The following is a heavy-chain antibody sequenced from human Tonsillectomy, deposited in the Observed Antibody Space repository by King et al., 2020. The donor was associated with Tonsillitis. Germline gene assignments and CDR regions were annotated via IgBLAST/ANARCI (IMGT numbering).Heavy chain of an antibody. J-gene: IGHJ4*02. CDR1: GYTFTTYY. CDR2: INPSNNST. CDR3: VRSNSGDYGIDY. V-gene: IGHV1-46*01. Sequence: QLVQSGAEVKKPGASVRVSCKASGYTFTTYYMHWLRQAPGQGLAWMGVINPSNNSTIYAQRFQGRVTMTSDTSTSTVYMELSSLKSEDTAFYYCVRSNSGDYGIDYWGPGTLVTVSS. D-gene: IGHD4-17*01.